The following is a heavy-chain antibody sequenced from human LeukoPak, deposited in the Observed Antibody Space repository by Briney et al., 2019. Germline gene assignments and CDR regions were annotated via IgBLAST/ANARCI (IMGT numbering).Heavy chain of an antibody. Sequence: GGSLRLSCAASKFTFSSYEMNWVRQAPGKGLEWISYISSSDNTIYYADSVKGRFTIPRDNAKSSLYLQMNSLRAEDTAIYYCAKYSGIYDAFDIWGQGTMVTVSS. J-gene: IGHJ3*02. V-gene: IGHV3-48*03. CDR1: KFTFSSYE. CDR2: ISSSDNTI. CDR3: AKYSGIYDAFDI. D-gene: IGHD1-26*01.